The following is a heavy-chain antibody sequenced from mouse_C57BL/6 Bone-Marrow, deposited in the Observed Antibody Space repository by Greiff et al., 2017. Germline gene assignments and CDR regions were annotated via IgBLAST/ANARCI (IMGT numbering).Heavy chain of an antibody. CDR1: GYTFTDYY. D-gene: IGHD1-1*02. CDR2: IYPGSGNT. CDR3: ARGLSMGGDY. V-gene: IGHV1-76*01. J-gene: IGHJ2*01. Sequence: VQLQQSGAELVRPGASVKLSCKASGYTFTDYYINWVKQRPGQGLEWIARIYPGSGNTYYNEKFKGKATLTAEKYSSTAYMQLSSLTSEDSAVYFCARGLSMGGDYWGQGTTLTVAS.